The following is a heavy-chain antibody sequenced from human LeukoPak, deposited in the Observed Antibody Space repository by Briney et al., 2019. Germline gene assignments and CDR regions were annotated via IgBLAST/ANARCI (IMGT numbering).Heavy chain of an antibody. V-gene: IGHV3-66*01. CDR3: ARDPPAEAINTYA. Sequence: GGSLRLSCAASGVTVSNSYMRWVRQAPGKGPEWVSLIYSGGDTFYADAVKGRFTISRDGSKNTLYLQMNSLRAEDTAVYYCARDPPAEAINTYAWGQGTLVTVSS. J-gene: IGHJ5*02. CDR2: IYSGGDT. D-gene: IGHD6-13*01. CDR1: GVTVSNSY.